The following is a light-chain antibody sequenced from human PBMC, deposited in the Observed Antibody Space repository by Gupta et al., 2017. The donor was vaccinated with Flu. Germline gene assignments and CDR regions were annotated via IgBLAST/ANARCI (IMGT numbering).Light chain of an antibody. Sequence: EIVLTPSPATLSLSPGERATLSCRASQSVSSYLAWYQQKPGQAPRLLIYDASNRANGFPARFSGSGSGTEFTLTISSREPEDFAVYYCQHRSNCPCSFGQGTKLEIK. CDR2: DAS. CDR1: QSVSSY. CDR3: QHRSNCPCS. J-gene: IGKJ2*02. V-gene: IGKV3-11*01.